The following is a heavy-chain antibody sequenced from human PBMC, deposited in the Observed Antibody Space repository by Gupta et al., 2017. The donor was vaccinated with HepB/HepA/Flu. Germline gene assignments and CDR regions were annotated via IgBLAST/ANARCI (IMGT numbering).Heavy chain of an antibody. CDR2: IIPIFGTA. J-gene: IGHJ6*03. Sequence: QVQLVQSGAEVKKPGSSVKVSCKASGGTFSSYAISWVRQAPGQGLEWMGGIIPIFGTANYAQKFQGRVTITADESTSTAYMELSSLRSEDTAVYYCARHSLSWFGDKGPPTYQYYYYMDVWGKGTTVTVSS. V-gene: IGHV1-69*01. CDR3: ARHSLSWFGDKGPPTYQYYYYMDV. D-gene: IGHD3-10*01. CDR1: GGTFSSYA.